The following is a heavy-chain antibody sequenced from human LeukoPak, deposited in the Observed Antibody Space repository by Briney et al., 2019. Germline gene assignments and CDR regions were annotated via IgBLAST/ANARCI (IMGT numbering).Heavy chain of an antibody. Sequence: APVKISCKVSGYTFTDYYMHWVQQAPGKGLEWMGLVDPEDGETIYAEKFQGRVTITADTSTDTAYMELSSLRSEDTAVYYCATGLNRLLNRSFDYWGQGTLVTVSS. CDR3: ATGLNRLLNRSFDY. V-gene: IGHV1-69-2*01. CDR2: VDPEDGET. CDR1: GYTFTDYY. D-gene: IGHD2-15*01. J-gene: IGHJ4*02.